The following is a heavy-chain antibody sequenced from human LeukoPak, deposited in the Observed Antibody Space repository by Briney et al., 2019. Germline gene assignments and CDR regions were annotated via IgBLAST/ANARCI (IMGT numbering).Heavy chain of an antibody. Sequence: SVKVSCKASGGTFSSYAISWVRQAPGQGLEWMGGIIPIFGTANYAQKFQGRVTITRNTSISTAYMELSSLRSEDTAVYYCARGLPRTLYAYYYDSGGYYVFDYWGQGTLVTVSS. V-gene: IGHV1-69*05. J-gene: IGHJ4*02. CDR2: IIPIFGTA. CDR3: ARGLPRTLYAYYYDSGGYYVFDY. D-gene: IGHD3-22*01. CDR1: GGTFSSYA.